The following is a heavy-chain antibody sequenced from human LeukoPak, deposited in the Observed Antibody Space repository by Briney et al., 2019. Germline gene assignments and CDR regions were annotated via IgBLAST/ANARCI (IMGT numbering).Heavy chain of an antibody. V-gene: IGHV4-34*01. CDR2: INHSGST. CDR1: GFTFSSYS. J-gene: IGHJ3*02. CDR3: ARDPVHGWSGLDI. D-gene: IGHD3-3*01. Sequence: GSLRLSCAASGFTFSSYSMNWIRQPPGKGLEWIGEINHSGSTNYNPSLKSRVTISVDTSKNQFSLKLSSVTAADTAVYYCARDPVHGWSGLDIWGQGTMVTVSS.